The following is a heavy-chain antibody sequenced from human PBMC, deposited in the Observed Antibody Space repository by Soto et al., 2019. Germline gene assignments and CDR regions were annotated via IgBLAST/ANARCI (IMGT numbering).Heavy chain of an antibody. Sequence: QVQLVESGGGVVQPGRSRRPSCAASGFTFSSFALPWVRQAPGKWLEWVAVISYDGSNNYYEDSVKGRFTISRDNSKNTLYLQMNSLRAEDTAVYYCASGGPENYYYYGMDVWGQGTTVTVSS. CDR1: GFTFSSFA. V-gene: IGHV3-30-3*01. CDR3: ASGGPENYYYYGMDV. J-gene: IGHJ6*02. CDR2: ISYDGSNN. D-gene: IGHD3-16*01.